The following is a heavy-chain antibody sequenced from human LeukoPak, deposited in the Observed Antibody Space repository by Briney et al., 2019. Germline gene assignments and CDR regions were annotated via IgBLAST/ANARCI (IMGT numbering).Heavy chain of an antibody. CDR1: RFAFSQAW. D-gene: IGHD1-26*01. Sequence: GGSLRLSCVASRFAFSQAWMSWVRQAPGKGLEWVGRIKSESDGGTTDYAAPVEGRFTISRDDSKNTLFLQMNSLQTEDTAVYYCTTSGWFDHWGQGTLVTVSS. J-gene: IGHJ5*02. CDR2: IKSESDGGTT. V-gene: IGHV3-15*01. CDR3: TTSGWFDH.